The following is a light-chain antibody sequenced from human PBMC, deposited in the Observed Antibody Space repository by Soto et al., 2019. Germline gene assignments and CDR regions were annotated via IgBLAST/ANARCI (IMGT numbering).Light chain of an antibody. CDR1: QSISSW. CDR3: QQYNTYRT. CDR2: KAS. V-gene: IGKV1-5*03. J-gene: IGKJ1*01. Sequence: DIQMTQSPSTLSASVGDRVTITCRASQSISSWLAWYQQKPGKAPKLLIYKASSLESGVPSRFSGSGSGTEFTLTISSLQPDDFATYYCQQYNTYRTFGQRTKV.